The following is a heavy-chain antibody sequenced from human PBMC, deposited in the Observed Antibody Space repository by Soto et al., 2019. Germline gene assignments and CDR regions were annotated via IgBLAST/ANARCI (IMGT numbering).Heavy chain of an antibody. D-gene: IGHD6-19*01. J-gene: IGHJ3*02. CDR2: INPSEGST. CDR3: ARDNGRDQILSGWGDALDN. Sequence: QVHLVQSGAEVKNPGASVKLSCKASGYTFTSYYMHWVRQAPGQGLEWMGIINPSEGSTAYAQEFQGRVTFTRDTSTRIVYMELSSLRSEDTAVYYCARDNGRDQILSGWGDALDNWGQGTTVTVSS. CDR1: GYTFTSYY. V-gene: IGHV1-46*01.